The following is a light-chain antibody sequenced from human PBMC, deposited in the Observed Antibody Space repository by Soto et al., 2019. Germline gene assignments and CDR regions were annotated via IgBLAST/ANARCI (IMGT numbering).Light chain of an antibody. CDR1: QTISSW. CDR3: QHYNSYSEA. Sequence: DIQMPQSPSTLSGSVGDRVTITCRASQTISSWLAWYQQKPGKAPKLLIYKASTLKSGVPSRFGGSGSGTEFTLTISSLQPDDFATYYCQHYNSYSEAFGQGTKVDLK. CDR2: KAS. J-gene: IGKJ1*01. V-gene: IGKV1-5*03.